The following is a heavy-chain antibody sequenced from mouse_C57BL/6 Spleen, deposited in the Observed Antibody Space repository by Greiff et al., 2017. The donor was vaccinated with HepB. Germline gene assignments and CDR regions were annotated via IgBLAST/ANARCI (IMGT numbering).Heavy chain of an antibody. Sequence: VQLQESGPELVKPGASVKISCKASGYAFSSSWMNWVKQRPGKGLEWIGRIYPGDGDTNYNGKFKGTATLTADKSSSKAYMQLSSLTSEDSAVYFCARYYYGSSAGDYWGQGTTLTVSS. CDR3: ARYYYGSSAGDY. D-gene: IGHD1-1*01. CDR1: GYAFSSSW. CDR2: IYPGDGDT. V-gene: IGHV1-82*01. J-gene: IGHJ2*01.